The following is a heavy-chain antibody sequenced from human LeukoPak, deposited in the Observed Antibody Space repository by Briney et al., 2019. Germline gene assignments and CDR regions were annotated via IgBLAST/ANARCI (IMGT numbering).Heavy chain of an antibody. CDR2: ISGSGGST. V-gene: IGHV3-23*01. J-gene: IGHJ4*02. CDR3: AKETIVGGTRVDY. CDR1: GFTFSSYA. Sequence: RSGGSLRLSCAASGFTFSSYAMSWVRQAPGKGLEWVSAISGSGGSTYYADSVKGRFTISRDNSNNTLYLQMSSLRAEDTAIYYCAKETIVGGTRVDYWGQGTLVTVSS. D-gene: IGHD1-26*01.